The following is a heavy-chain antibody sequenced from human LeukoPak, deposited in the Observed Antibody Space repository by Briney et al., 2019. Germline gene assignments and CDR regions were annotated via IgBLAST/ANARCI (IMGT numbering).Heavy chain of an antibody. CDR2: INHSGST. J-gene: IGHJ4*02. CDR3: AGVWRGYHTQSFDY. D-gene: IGHD3-3*01. CDR1: GGSFSGYY. Sequence: SETLSLTCAVYGGSFSGYYWSWMRQPPGKGREGIGEINHSGSTNYNPSLTNQGTIAVKTSKNQFSLKLSSVTAADTAVYYFAGVWRGYHTQSFDYWGQGTLVTVSS. V-gene: IGHV4-34*01.